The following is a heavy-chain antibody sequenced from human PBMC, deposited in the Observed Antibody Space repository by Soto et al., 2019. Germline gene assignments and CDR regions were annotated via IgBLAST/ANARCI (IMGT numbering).Heavy chain of an antibody. CDR2: IYPGDSDT. V-gene: IGHV5-51*01. J-gene: IGHJ3*02. CDR1: EYSFTNCW. D-gene: IGHD3-10*01. Sequence: GVSMKNRWSVAEYSFTNCWMGWVRKMHGKGLEWMGIIYPGDSDTRYSPSFQGQVTISADKSISTAYLQWSSLKASDTAMYYCAAGELPAPYAFDIWGQGTMVTVSS. CDR3: AAGELPAPYAFDI.